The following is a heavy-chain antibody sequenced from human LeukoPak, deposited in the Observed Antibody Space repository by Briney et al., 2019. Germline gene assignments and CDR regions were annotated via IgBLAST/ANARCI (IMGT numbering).Heavy chain of an antibody. CDR2: ISNNGGYT. V-gene: IGHV3-23*01. Sequence: GGSLRLSCAASGFTFSSSAMSWVRQAPGKGREWVSAISNNGGYTYYADSVQGRFTISRDNSKSTLCLQMNSLRAEDTAVYYCAKQLGYCSDGSCYFPYWGQGTLVTVSS. CDR1: GFTFSSSA. J-gene: IGHJ4*02. D-gene: IGHD2-15*01. CDR3: AKQLGYCSDGSCYFPY.